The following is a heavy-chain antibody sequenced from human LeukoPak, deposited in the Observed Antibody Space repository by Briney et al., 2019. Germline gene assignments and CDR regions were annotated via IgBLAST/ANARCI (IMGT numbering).Heavy chain of an antibody. CDR2: IRYDGNNK. Sequence: AGGSLRLSCAASGFTFSSYGMHWVRQAPGNGLEWVAFIRYDGNNKYYADSVKGRFTISRDNPRNTLYLQMNSLRDDDTAVYYCAIHRSSGYTWGQGTLVTVSS. D-gene: IGHD3-22*01. V-gene: IGHV3-30*02. J-gene: IGHJ4*02. CDR1: GFTFSSYG. CDR3: AIHRSSGYT.